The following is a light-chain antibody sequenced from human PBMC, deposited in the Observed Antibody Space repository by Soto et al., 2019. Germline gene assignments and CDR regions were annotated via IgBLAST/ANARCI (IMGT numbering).Light chain of an antibody. J-gene: IGKJ3*01. CDR2: WAS. Sequence: DTVMTQSPDSLAVSLGERATINCKSSRSVIHSSNNKNYLAWYQQKAGQPPKLLIYWASTRDSGVPDRFSGSGSGTDITLTISSLQAEYVAVYYCQQYYSTPFTFGPGTKVDV. V-gene: IGKV4-1*01. CDR1: RSVIHSSNNKNY. CDR3: QQYYSTPFT.